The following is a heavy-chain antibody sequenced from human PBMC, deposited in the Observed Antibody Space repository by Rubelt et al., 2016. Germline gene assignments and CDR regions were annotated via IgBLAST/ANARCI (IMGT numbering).Heavy chain of an antibody. CDR2: IYYSGSP. V-gene: IGHV4-59*01. Sequence: QVQLQESGPGLVKPSETLSLTCTVSGGSISSYYWSWIRQPPGKGLEWIGYIYYSGSPNYNPSLKSRVTISVDTSKNQCSLKLSSVTAADTAVYYCARQRAVAAPDYWGQGTLVTVSS. CDR1: GGSISSYY. J-gene: IGHJ4*02. CDR3: ARQRAVAAPDY. D-gene: IGHD6-19*01.